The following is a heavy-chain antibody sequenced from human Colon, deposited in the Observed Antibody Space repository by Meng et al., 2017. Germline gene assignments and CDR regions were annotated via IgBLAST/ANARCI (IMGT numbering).Heavy chain of an antibody. CDR3: ARHISILGQRGFDY. CDR2: FFHTGRT. Sequence: QVPLQASGPGLVKPSGTLSLTCAVSGGSISSNWWSWVRQPPGKGLEWIGEFFHTGRTNYDPSLKSRVTISVDKSNNQFSLKLTSVTAADTAVYYCARHISILGQRGFDYWGQGTLVTVSS. V-gene: IGHV4-4*02. J-gene: IGHJ4*02. CDR1: GGSISSNW. D-gene: IGHD3/OR15-3a*01.